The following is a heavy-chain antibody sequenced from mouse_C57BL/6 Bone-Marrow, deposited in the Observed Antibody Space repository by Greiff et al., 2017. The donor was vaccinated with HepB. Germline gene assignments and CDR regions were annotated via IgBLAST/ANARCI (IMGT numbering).Heavy chain of an antibody. D-gene: IGHD2-4*01. Sequence: EVMLVESGGGLVQPKGSLKLSCAASGFTFNTYAMHWVRQAPGKGLEWVARIRSKSSNYATYYADSVKDRFTISRDDSQSMLYLQMNNLKTEDTAMYYCVRGPPDYDEEDYAMDYWGQGTSVTVSS. CDR2: IRSKSSNYAT. J-gene: IGHJ4*01. CDR1: GFTFNTYA. CDR3: VRGPPDYDEEDYAMDY. V-gene: IGHV10-3*01.